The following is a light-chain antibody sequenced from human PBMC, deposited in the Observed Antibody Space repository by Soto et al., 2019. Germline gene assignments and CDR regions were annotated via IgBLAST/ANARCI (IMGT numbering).Light chain of an antibody. Sequence: DIPMTQSPSTLSASVGDRVTITCRASQSISSWLAWYQQKPGKAPKLLIYDASSLESGVPSRFSGSGSGTEFTLTISSLQPDDFATYYCQQYNSYPTFGPVTKVDIK. J-gene: IGKJ3*01. CDR2: DAS. CDR3: QQYNSYPT. CDR1: QSISSW. V-gene: IGKV1-5*01.